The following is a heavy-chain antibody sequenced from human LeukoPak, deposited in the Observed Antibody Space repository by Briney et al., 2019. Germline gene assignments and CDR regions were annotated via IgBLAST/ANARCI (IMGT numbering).Heavy chain of an antibody. CDR3: ARRYCSGGSCYSMNLGYFDY. J-gene: IGHJ4*02. D-gene: IGHD2-15*01. CDR2: ISYDGSNK. V-gene: IGHV3-30-3*01. Sequence: PGRSLRLSCAASGFTFDDYAMHWVRQAPGKGLEWVAVISYDGSNKYYADSVKGRFTISRDNSKNTLYLQMNSLRAEDTAVYYCARRYCSGGSCYSMNLGYFDYWGQGTLVTVSS. CDR1: GFTFDDYA.